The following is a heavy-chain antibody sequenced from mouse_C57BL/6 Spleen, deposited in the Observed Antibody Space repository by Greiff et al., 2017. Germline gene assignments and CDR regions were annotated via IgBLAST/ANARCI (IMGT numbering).Heavy chain of an antibody. CDR2: IYPVSGST. CDR1: GYTFTSYW. D-gene: IGHD2-4*01. V-gene: IGHV1-55*01. Sequence: VQLQQPGAELVKPGASVKMSCKASGYTFTSYWITWVKQRPGQGLEWIGDIYPVSGSTNYNEKFKSKATLTVDTSSSTAYMQLSSLTSEDSAVYYCARSHDYVGRSYWGQGTLVTVSA. CDR3: ARSHDYVGRSY. J-gene: IGHJ3*01.